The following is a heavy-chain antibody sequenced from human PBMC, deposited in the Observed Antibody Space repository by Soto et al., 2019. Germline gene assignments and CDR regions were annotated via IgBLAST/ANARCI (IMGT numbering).Heavy chain of an antibody. CDR3: ATGTRGGYYSYYMDV. Sequence: ASVKVSCKASGYTFTSYAMHWVRQAPGQRLEWMGWINAGNGNTKYSQKFQGRVTITRDTSASTAYMELSSLRSEDTAVYYCATGTRGGYYSYYMDVWGKGTTVTVSS. CDR1: GYTFTSYA. D-gene: IGHD1-7*01. CDR2: INAGNGNT. V-gene: IGHV1-3*01. J-gene: IGHJ6*03.